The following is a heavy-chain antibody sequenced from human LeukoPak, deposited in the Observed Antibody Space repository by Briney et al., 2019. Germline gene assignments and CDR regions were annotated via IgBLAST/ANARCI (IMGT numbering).Heavy chain of an antibody. CDR1: GGSISGDY. Sequence: SETLSLTCTVSGGSISGDYWNWIRQPPGKGLEWIGYIHYSGNTNYNPSLKSRVTISVDTSKNQFSLKLSSVTAADTAVYYCARLVYDYVWGSYGPFDYWGQGTLVTVSS. J-gene: IGHJ4*02. D-gene: IGHD3-16*01. CDR2: IHYSGNT. V-gene: IGHV4-59*13. CDR3: ARLVYDYVWGSYGPFDY.